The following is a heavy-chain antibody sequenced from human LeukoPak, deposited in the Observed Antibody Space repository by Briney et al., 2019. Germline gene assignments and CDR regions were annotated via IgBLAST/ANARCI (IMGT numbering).Heavy chain of an antibody. CDR3: ARGSPYGDYVDY. D-gene: IGHD4-17*01. J-gene: IGHJ4*02. V-gene: IGHV4-59*01. CDR1: GGSISSYY. CDR2: IYYSGST. Sequence: PSETLSLTCTVSGGSISSYYWSWIRQPPGKGLEWIGYIYYSGSTNYNPSLKSRVTISVDTSKNQFSLKLSSVTAADTAVYYCARGSPYGDYVDYWGQGTLVTVSS.